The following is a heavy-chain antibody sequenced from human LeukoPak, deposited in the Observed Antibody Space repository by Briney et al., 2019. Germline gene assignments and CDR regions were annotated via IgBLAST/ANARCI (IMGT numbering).Heavy chain of an antibody. J-gene: IGHJ5*02. CDR2: ISSSSSYI. Sequence: GGSLRLSCAASGFTFSGYNMNWVRQAPGKGLGWVSSISSSSSYIYYADSVKGRFTISRDNSKNTLYLQMNSLRAEDTAVYYCARTVGYGDYNWFDPWGQGTLVTVSS. V-gene: IGHV3-21*01. CDR3: ARTVGYGDYNWFDP. D-gene: IGHD4-17*01. CDR1: GFTFSGYN.